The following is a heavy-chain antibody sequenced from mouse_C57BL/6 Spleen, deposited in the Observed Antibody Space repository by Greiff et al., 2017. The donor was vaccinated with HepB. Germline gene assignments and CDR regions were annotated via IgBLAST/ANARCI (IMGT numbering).Heavy chain of an antibody. CDR2: IDPSDSYT. CDR1: GYTFTSYW. V-gene: IGHV1-59*01. D-gene: IGHD2-1*01. Sequence: QVQLQQPGAELVRPGTSVKLSCKASGYTFTSYWMHWVKQRPGQGLEWIGVIDPSDSYTNYNQKFKGKATLTVDTSSSTAYMQLSSLTSEDSAVYYCARSRGNYEGAWFAYWGQGTTLTVSS. J-gene: IGHJ2*01. CDR3: ARSRGNYEGAWFAY.